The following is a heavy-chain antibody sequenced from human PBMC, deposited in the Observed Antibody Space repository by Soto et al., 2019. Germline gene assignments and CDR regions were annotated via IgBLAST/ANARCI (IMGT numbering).Heavy chain of an antibody. CDR1: GGSISSYY. Sequence: SETLSLTCTVSGGSISSYYWSWIRQPPGKGLEWIGYIYYSGSTNYNPSLKSRVTISVDTSKNQFSLKLSSVTAADTAVYYWARLGDILTGLGGNWFDPWGQGTLVTVSS. D-gene: IGHD3-9*01. J-gene: IGHJ5*02. V-gene: IGHV4-59*01. CDR3: ARLGDILTGLGGNWFDP. CDR2: IYYSGST.